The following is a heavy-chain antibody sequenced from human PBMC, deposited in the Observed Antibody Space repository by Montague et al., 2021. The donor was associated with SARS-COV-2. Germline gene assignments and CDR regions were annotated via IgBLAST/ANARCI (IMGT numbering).Heavy chain of an antibody. V-gene: IGHV4-31*03. Sequence: TLSLTCTVSGGSINSGGYYWSWIRQHPGKGLEWIGYIYYSGSTYYNPSLKSRVTISVDTSKNQFSLKLSSVTAADTAVYHCARGGGVYSSSWSAPNWFDPWGQGTLVTVSS. CDR2: IYYSGST. CDR3: ARGGGVYSSSWSAPNWFDP. CDR1: GGSINSGGYY. D-gene: IGHD6-13*01. J-gene: IGHJ5*02.